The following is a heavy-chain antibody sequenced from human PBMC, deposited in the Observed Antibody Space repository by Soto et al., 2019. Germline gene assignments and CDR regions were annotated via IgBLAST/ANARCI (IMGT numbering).Heavy chain of an antibody. D-gene: IGHD6-19*01. Sequence: ETMSLTCRVAGDSSSSYYWSWFRQPPGKGLEWIGYIYYSGSTNYNPSLKSQVTISVDTSKNQFSLKLSSVTAADTAVYYCARASGWGIAVAGKGGFDPWGQGTLVTSPQ. CDR2: IYYSGST. CDR3: ARASGWGIAVAGKGGFDP. CDR1: GDSSSSYY. J-gene: IGHJ5*02. V-gene: IGHV4-59*01.